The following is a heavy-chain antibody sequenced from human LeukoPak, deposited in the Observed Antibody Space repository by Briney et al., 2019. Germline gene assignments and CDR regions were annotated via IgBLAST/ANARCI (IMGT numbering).Heavy chain of an antibody. D-gene: IGHD5-24*01. CDR1: GYTFTKYY. Sequence: ASVKVSCKASGYTFTKYYIHWVRQAPGQGLKWMGVINPSGGSTSYAQKFQGRVTMTRDTSTKTAYMELNRLTSDDTAVYYCARGTTGGYNRGDAFDLWGQGTMVTVSS. CDR3: ARGTTGGYNRGDAFDL. J-gene: IGHJ3*01. V-gene: IGHV1-46*01. CDR2: INPSGGST.